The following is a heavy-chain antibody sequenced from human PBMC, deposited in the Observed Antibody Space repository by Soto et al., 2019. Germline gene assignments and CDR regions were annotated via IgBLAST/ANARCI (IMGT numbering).Heavy chain of an antibody. CDR3: ARVTRYYDILTGYYNYYYYGMDV. Sequence: GGSLRLSCAASGFTFSSYSMNWVRQAPGKGLEWVSSISSSSSYIYYADSVKGRFTISRDNAKNSLYLQMNSLRAEDTAVYYCARVTRYYDILTGYYNYYYYGMDVWGQGTTVTVSS. J-gene: IGHJ6*02. CDR1: GFTFSSYS. V-gene: IGHV3-21*01. D-gene: IGHD3-9*01. CDR2: ISSSSSYI.